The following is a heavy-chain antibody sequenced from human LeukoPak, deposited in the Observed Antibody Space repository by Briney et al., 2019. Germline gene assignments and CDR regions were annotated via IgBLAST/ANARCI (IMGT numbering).Heavy chain of an antibody. CDR2: ISSSGSTI. Sequence: GGSLRLSCAASGFTFSDYYMSWIRQAPGKGLEWVSYISSSGSTIYYADSVKGRFTISRDNSKNTLFLQMNSLTAEDTAIYSCARPRLEYCSGGSCFDAFDIWGQGTMVTVSS. V-gene: IGHV3-11*01. CDR1: GFTFSDYY. CDR3: ARPRLEYCSGGSCFDAFDI. J-gene: IGHJ3*02. D-gene: IGHD2-15*01.